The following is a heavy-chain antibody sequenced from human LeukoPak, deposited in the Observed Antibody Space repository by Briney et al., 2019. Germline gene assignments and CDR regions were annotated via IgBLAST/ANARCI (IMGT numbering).Heavy chain of an antibody. V-gene: IGHV1-2*02. Sequence: ASVKVSCKASGYTFTGYYMHWVRQAPGQGLEWMGWINPNSGGTNYAQKFQGRVTMTRDTSISTAYMELSRLRSDDTAVYYCARVQTPLYYDILNGPFDYWGQGTLVTVSS. CDR2: INPNSGGT. J-gene: IGHJ4*02. CDR1: GYTFTGYY. CDR3: ARVQTPLYYDILNGPFDY. D-gene: IGHD3-9*01.